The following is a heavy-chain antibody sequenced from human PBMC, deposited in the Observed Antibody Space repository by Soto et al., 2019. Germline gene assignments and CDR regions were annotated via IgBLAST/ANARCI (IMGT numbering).Heavy chain of an antibody. V-gene: IGHV4-30-4*01. CDR2: MRTSGST. CDR1: GGSISSGNYY. D-gene: IGHD4-4*01. Sequence: QVHLQESGPGLVKPSQTLSLTCTVSGGSISSGNYYWSWIRQPPGKALECIGYMRTSGSTDYNPSLKSRLTISVDTSKNQFSLSLRSVTAADTAVYYCARDNSKDSVNYAGAAFDIWGLGTLVTVSS. CDR3: ARDNSKDSVNYAGAAFDI. J-gene: IGHJ3*02.